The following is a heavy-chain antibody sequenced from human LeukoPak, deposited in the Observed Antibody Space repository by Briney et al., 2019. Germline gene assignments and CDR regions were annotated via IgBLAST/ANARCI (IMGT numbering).Heavy chain of an antibody. CDR1: GFTFSSYS. Sequence: GGSLRLSCAASGFTFSSYSMNWVRQAPGKGLEWVSSISSSSSYIYYADSVKGRFTISRDNAKNSLYLQMNSLRAEDTAVYYCSPAVTPYYYYMDVWGKGTTVTVSS. CDR3: SPAVTPYYYYMDV. D-gene: IGHD4-11*01. V-gene: IGHV3-21*01. CDR2: ISSSSSYI. J-gene: IGHJ6*03.